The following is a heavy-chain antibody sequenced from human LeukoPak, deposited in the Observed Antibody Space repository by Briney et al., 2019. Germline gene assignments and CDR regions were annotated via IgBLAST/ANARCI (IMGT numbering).Heavy chain of an antibody. CDR3: ARYRTTGTTFDY. CDR1: GFSLITSGMC. Sequence: SGPALIHPTGPRTLTCTFSGFSLITSGMCGAWIRQPPGKALEWLARIDWDDDEFYSTSLQTRLTISKDTSKNQVVLAMTNMGPLDTATYFCARYRTTGTTFDYWGQGTLVTVSS. CDR2: IDWDDDE. J-gene: IGHJ4*02. V-gene: IGHV2-70*17. D-gene: IGHD4-17*01.